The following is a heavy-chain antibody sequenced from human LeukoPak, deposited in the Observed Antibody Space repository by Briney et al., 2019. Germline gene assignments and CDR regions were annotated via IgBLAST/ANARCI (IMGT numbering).Heavy chain of an antibody. J-gene: IGHJ4*02. CDR1: GVSISTSNSY. Sequence: SETLSLTCTVSGVSISTSNSYWGWIRQPPGKGLEWIGSIYYTGSTYYNPSLKSRVTISVDTSKNHFSLKLSSVTAADTAVYYCARGGGTYYEARFDYWGQGTLVTVSS. CDR2: IYYTGST. V-gene: IGHV4-39*02. CDR3: ARGGGTYYEARFDY. D-gene: IGHD1-26*01.